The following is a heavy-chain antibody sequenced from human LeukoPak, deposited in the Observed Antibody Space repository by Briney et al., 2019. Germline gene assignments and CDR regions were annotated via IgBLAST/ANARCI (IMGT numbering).Heavy chain of an antibody. Sequence: PSGTLSLTCAVSGGSISSSNWWSWVRQPPGKGLEWIGEIFHSGSTNYNPSLKSRVTISVDTSKNQFSLKLSSVTAADTAVYYCAIAVAGPPIWFDPWGQGTLVTVSS. CDR3: AIAVAGPPIWFDP. J-gene: IGHJ5*02. D-gene: IGHD6-19*01. V-gene: IGHV4-4*02. CDR1: GGSISSSNW. CDR2: IFHSGST.